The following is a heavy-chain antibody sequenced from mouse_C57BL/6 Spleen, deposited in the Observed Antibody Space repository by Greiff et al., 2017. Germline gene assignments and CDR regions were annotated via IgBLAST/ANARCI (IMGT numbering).Heavy chain of an antibody. D-gene: IGHD1-1*01. CDR2: ISYDGSN. Sequence: EVQLQQSGPGLVKPSQSLSLTCSVTGYSITSGYYWNWIRQFPGNKLEWMGYISYDGSNNYNPSLKNRISITRDTSKNQFFLKLNSVTTEDTATYYCARFITTVDGAMDYWGQGTSVTVSS. J-gene: IGHJ4*01. V-gene: IGHV3-6*01. CDR3: ARFITTVDGAMDY. CDR1: GYSITSGYY.